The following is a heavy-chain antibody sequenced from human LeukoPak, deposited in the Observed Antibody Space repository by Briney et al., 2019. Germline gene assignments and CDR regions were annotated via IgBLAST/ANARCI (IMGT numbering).Heavy chain of an antibody. J-gene: IGHJ4*02. V-gene: IGHV4-34*01. CDR2: INHSGST. D-gene: IGHD3-10*01. CDR1: GGSFSGYY. CDR3: ARRQWAYYGSGSYLHY. Sequence: PSETLSLTCAVYGGSFSGYYWSWIRQPPGKGLEWSGEINHSGSTNYNPSLKSRVTISVDTSKNQFSLKLSSVTAADTAVYYCARRQWAYYGSGSYLHYWGQGTLVTVSS.